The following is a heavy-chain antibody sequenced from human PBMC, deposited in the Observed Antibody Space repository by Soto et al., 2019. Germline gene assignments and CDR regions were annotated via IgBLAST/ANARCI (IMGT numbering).Heavy chain of an antibody. CDR2: IYNGGRT. V-gene: IGHV4-30-4*01. CDR1: GGSISTVNYW. CDR3: ARGPSGDKVDS. Sequence: QVQLQESGPGLVKPSQTLSLTCTVSGGSISTVNYWWSWIRQSPDMGLEWIGHIYNGGRTYNNPSLDSRFTMSVDTSKNQLSLTLSSVSAADTAVYYCARGPSGDKVDSWGQGTLVTVSS. D-gene: IGHD7-27*01. J-gene: IGHJ4*02.